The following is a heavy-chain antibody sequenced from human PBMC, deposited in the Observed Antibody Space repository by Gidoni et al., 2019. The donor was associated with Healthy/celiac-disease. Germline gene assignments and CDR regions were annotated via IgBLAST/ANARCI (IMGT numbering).Heavy chain of an antibody. CDR2: IIPIFGTA. J-gene: IGHJ6*02. D-gene: IGHD1-26*01. CDR3: AREIVEASVGMDV. CDR1: GRTFSSCA. Sequence: QVQLLQSGAEVKKPGSSVKVSCKASGRTFSSCAISWVRQAPGQGLGWVGGIIPIFGTANYAQKFQGRVTITADKSTHTAYMGLGSLGSEYTAVYYCAREIVEASVGMDVWGQGTTVTVSS. V-gene: IGHV1-69*06.